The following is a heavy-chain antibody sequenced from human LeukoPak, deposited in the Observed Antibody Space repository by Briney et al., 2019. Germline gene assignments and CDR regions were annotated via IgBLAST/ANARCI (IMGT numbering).Heavy chain of an antibody. J-gene: IGHJ5*02. D-gene: IGHD1-14*01. CDR1: GGSISSSSYY. V-gene: IGHV4-39*07. Sequence: SETLSLTCTVPGGSISSSSYYWGWFRQPPGQGLEWIAYIYYNGFTQYTPSLRSRVTISGDTSKNQFSLKLSSVTAADTAVYYCARIGREPRPNWFDPWGQGTLVIVSS. CDR2: IYYNGFT. CDR3: ARIGREPRPNWFDP.